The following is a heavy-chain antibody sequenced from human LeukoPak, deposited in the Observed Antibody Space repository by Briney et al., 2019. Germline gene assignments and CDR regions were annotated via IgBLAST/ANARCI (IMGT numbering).Heavy chain of an antibody. Sequence: PGGSLRLSCAASGFTFSSYGMHWVRQAPGKGLEWVAVISYDGSNKYYADSVKGRFTISRDNSKNTLYLQMNSLRSEDTAVYYCARGGGRGDPFDYWGQGTLVTVSS. CDR2: ISYDGSNK. CDR3: ARGGGRGDPFDY. D-gene: IGHD2-21*02. J-gene: IGHJ4*02. CDR1: GFTFSSYG. V-gene: IGHV3-30*03.